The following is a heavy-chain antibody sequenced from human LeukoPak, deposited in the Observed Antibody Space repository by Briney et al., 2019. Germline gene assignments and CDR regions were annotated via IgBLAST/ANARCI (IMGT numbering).Heavy chain of an antibody. CDR3: ARALRYPGGWFDP. V-gene: IGHV1-46*01. Sequence: ASVKVSCKASGYTFTSYYMHWVRQAPGQGLEWMGVINPSGGSTSYAQNFQGRVTITADESTSTAYMELSSLRSEDTAVYYCARALRYPGGWFDPWGQGTLVTVSS. CDR2: INPSGGST. CDR1: GYTFTSYY. D-gene: IGHD3-9*01. J-gene: IGHJ5*02.